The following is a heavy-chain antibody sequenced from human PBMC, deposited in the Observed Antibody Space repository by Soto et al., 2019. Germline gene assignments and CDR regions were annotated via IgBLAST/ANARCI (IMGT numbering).Heavy chain of an antibody. CDR1: GFTFSNYA. D-gene: IGHD3-16*01. Sequence: EVQLLESGGGLVQPGGSLRLSCAASGFTFSNYAMSWVRQAPGKGLEWVSTIGGRGAATYYADSVKGRFTISRDNSKNTLYLQMNSLRAEDTAKYYCDDYKQRLVLIDYWGQGTLVTVSS. CDR2: IGGRGAAT. CDR3: DDYKQRLVLIDY. J-gene: IGHJ4*02. V-gene: IGHV3-23*01.